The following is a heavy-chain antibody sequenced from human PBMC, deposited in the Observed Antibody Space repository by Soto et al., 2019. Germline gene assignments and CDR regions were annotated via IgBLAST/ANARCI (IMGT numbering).Heavy chain of an antibody. D-gene: IGHD6-13*01. CDR3: ARWHTAAGTGWFDP. Sequence: GASVKVSCKASGYTFTSYGISWVRQAPGQGLEWMGWISAYNGNTNYAQKLQGRVTMTTDTSTSTAYMELRSLRSDDTAVYYCARWHTAAGTGWFDPWGQGTLVTVPQ. V-gene: IGHV1-18*01. CDR2: ISAYNGNT. J-gene: IGHJ5*02. CDR1: GYTFTSYG.